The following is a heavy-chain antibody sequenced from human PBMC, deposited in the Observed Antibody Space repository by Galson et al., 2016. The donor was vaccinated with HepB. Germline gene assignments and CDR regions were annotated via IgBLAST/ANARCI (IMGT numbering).Heavy chain of an antibody. Sequence: SLRLSCAASGFTFSSYAMSWVRQAPGEGLEWVSAISGSGGSTYYADSVKGRFTISRDNSKNTLYLQMNSLRAEDTAVYYCAKGSRRGFLEWLPRMERYYYGMDVWGQGTTVTVSS. D-gene: IGHD3-3*01. CDR3: AKGSRRGFLEWLPRMERYYYGMDV. CDR1: GFTFSSYA. J-gene: IGHJ6*02. V-gene: IGHV3-23*01. CDR2: ISGSGGST.